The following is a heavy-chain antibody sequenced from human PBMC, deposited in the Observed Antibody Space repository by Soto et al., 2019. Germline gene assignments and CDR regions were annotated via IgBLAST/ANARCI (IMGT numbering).Heavy chain of an antibody. CDR3: ARYYYDRGAGHY. J-gene: IGHJ4*02. CDR1: DGSISRSSYY. CDR2: IYYSGST. V-gene: IGHV4-39*01. D-gene: IGHD3-22*01. Sequence: SETMSLNCTISDGSISRSSYYWCWIRQPPGKGLEWIGSIYYSGSTYYNPSLKSRVTISVDTSKNQLSLKLSSVTAAGTAVYYCARYYYDRGAGHYWGQGTLVTVS.